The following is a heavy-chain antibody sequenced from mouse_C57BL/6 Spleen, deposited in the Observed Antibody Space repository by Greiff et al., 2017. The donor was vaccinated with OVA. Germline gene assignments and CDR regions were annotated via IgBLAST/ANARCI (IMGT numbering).Heavy chain of an antibody. Sequence: EVQLQESGAELVRPGASVKLSCTASGFNIKDDYMHWVKQRPEQGLEWIGWIDPENGDTEYASKFQGKATITADTSSNTAYLQLSSLTSEDTAVYYCTTGDYQYYYAMDYWGQGTSVTVSS. D-gene: IGHD2-4*01. CDR2: IDPENGDT. CDR3: TTGDYQYYYAMDY. J-gene: IGHJ4*01. V-gene: IGHV14-4*01. CDR1: GFNIKDDY.